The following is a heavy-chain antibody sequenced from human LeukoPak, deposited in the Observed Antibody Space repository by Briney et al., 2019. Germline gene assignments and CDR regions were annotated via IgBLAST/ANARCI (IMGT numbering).Heavy chain of an antibody. CDR1: GGSFSGYY. Sequence: SETLSLTCAVYGGSFSGYYWSWIRQPPGKGLEWIGEINHSGSTNYNPSLKSRVTISVDTSKNQFSLKLSSVTAADTAVYYCARVPAVGGTGWGHYFDYWGQGTLVTVSS. CDR3: ARVPAVGGTGWGHYFDY. D-gene: IGHD1-14*01. J-gene: IGHJ4*02. CDR2: INHSGST. V-gene: IGHV4-34*01.